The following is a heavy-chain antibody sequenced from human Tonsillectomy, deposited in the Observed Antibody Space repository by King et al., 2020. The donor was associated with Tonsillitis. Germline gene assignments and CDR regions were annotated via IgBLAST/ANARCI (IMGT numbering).Heavy chain of an antibody. J-gene: IGHJ4*02. V-gene: IGHV4-59*01. CDR2: IYYSGST. D-gene: IGHD3-10*01. CDR1: GGSISIYY. CDR3: ARARFGYYFDY. Sequence: QLQESGPGLVKPSETLSLTCTVSGGSISIYYWSWIRQPPGKGLEWIGYIYYSGSTNYNSSLKSRVTISVDTPKNQFSLKLNSVTAADTAVYYCARARFGYYFDYWGQGTLVTVSS.